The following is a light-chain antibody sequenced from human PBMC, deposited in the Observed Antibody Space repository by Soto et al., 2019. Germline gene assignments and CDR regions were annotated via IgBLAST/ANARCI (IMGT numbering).Light chain of an antibody. Sequence: DIVWTQSPGTLSLSPGERATLSCRASQSVSSNHLAWYQQKPGQAPRLLIYGGSSRATGIPVRFSGSGSETDFTLTITRLEPEDFAVYYCQQYSSSRTFGQGTKVDI. CDR2: GGS. CDR3: QQYSSSRT. V-gene: IGKV3-20*01. CDR1: QSVSSNH. J-gene: IGKJ1*01.